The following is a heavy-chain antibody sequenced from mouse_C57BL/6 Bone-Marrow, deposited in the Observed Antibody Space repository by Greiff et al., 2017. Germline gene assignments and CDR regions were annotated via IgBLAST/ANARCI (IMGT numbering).Heavy chain of an antibody. V-gene: IGHV5-6*01. D-gene: IGHD3-2*02. CDR2: ISRGGGYT. J-gene: IGHJ3*01. Sequence: EVQGVESGGDLVQPGGSLKLSCAASGFTFSSYGMSWVRQTPDKRLEWVATISRGGGYTNYPDSVKGRVTISRANAKNTLYLHMSSRKSEDKAIDYYSRRGQLRFPFAYWGQGTLVTVSA. CDR3: SRRGQLRFPFAY. CDR1: GFTFSSYG.